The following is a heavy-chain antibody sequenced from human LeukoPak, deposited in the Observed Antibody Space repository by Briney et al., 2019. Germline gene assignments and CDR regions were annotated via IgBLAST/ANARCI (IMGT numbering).Heavy chain of an antibody. Sequence: SSETLSLTCTVSGGSISSSSYYWGWIRQPPGKGLEWIGSVYYTGASYYNPSLKSRVTISIDTSKNHFSLNLTSVTAADTAVYYCARGAPPQNWGQGALVTVSS. J-gene: IGHJ4*02. CDR2: VYYTGAS. CDR3: ARGAPPQN. CDR1: GGSISSSSYY. V-gene: IGHV4-39*07.